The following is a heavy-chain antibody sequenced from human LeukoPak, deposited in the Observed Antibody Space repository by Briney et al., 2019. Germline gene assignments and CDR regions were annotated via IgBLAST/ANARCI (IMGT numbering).Heavy chain of an antibody. Sequence: ASVKVSCKASGYTFTYYYMHWVRRAPGQGLEWMGIINPSGGSTSYAQKFQGRVTMTRDTSTSTVYMELSSLRSEDTAVYYCARKAGGSYRLDYWGQGTLVTLSS. J-gene: IGHJ4*02. CDR2: INPSGGST. V-gene: IGHV1-46*01. CDR1: GYTFTYYY. D-gene: IGHD1-26*01. CDR3: ARKAGGSYRLDY.